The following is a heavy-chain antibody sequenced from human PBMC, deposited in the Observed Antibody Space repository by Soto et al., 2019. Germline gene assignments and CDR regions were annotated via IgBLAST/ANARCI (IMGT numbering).Heavy chain of an antibody. Sequence: QVQLIQSGAEVKKPGASVRVSCKASGYTFTNYAMHWVRQAPGQSLEWMGWISTGAGDTRYSQNFQDRLTITRETSASTVYMDLSSMRSEDTAMYYCAREVRSAGEDRWGQGTLVSVSS. V-gene: IGHV1-3*04. D-gene: IGHD6-19*01. CDR2: ISTGAGDT. CDR3: AREVRSAGEDR. J-gene: IGHJ5*02. CDR1: GYTFTNYA.